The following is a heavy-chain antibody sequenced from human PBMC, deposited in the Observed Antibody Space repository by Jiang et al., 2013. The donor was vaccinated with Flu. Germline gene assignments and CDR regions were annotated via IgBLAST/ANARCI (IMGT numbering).Heavy chain of an antibody. Sequence: GSLRLSCAASGFTXSSYSMELGPPGSREGAGVGFHTLVVVVVPIYYADSVKGRFTISRDNAKNSLYLQMNSLRDEDRAVYYCARGSRGSSWDNNWFDPWGQGTLVTVSS. J-gene: IGHJ5*02. CDR1: GFTXSSYS. CDR2: LVVVVVPI. D-gene: IGHD6-13*01. CDR3: ARGSRGSSWDNNWFDP. V-gene: IGHV3-48*02.